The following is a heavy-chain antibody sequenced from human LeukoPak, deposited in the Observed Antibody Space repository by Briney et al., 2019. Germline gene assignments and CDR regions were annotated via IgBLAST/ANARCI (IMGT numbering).Heavy chain of an antibody. D-gene: IGHD2-15*01. V-gene: IGHV3-13*04. Sequence: LPGGSLRLSCAASGFTFSSYDMHWVRQPAGKGLEWVSGVGTAGDTYSPGSVRGRFTVSRENAKNSLYLQINSLRAGDTAVYYCARAGYCSGGSCYGSDYWGQGTLVSVSP. CDR3: ARAGYCSGGSCYGSDY. J-gene: IGHJ4*02. CDR1: GFTFSSYD. CDR2: VGTAGDT.